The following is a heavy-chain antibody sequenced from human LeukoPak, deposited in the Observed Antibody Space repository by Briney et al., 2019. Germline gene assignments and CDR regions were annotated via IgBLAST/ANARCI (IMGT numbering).Heavy chain of an antibody. V-gene: IGHV3-7*01. Sequence: GWSLRLSCAASGFTFSSYWMSWVLQAPGKGLDLAANRKPDGSEKYYVESVKCRFTISRDNAKNSLYLQMNSLRAEDTFFFQAEDSIRYFDWLHTSYYFDYWGQGTLVTVSS. J-gene: IGHJ4*02. D-gene: IGHD3-9*01. CDR3: EDSIRYFDWLHTSYYFDY. CDR1: GFTFSSYW. CDR2: RKPDGSEK.